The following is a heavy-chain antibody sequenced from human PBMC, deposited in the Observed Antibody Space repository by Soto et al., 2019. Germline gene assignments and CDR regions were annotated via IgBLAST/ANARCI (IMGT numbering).Heavy chain of an antibody. CDR3: ARGFGDGWYGGPDY. CDR2: ISRDGSEK. V-gene: IGHV3-7*01. Sequence: PWGSLRLSCAASEFTFSNFWMNWVRQAPGKGLEWVAYISRDGSEKSYVDSVKGRFTISRDNAKKSLFLQMNSLRVEDTAVYYCARGFGDGWYGGPDYWGQGTLVTVSS. J-gene: IGHJ4*01. D-gene: IGHD6-19*01. CDR1: EFTFSNFW.